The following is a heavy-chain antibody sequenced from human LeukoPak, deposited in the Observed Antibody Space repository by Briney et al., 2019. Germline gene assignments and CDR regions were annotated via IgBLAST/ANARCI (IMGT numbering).Heavy chain of an antibody. V-gene: IGHV3-23*01. CDR2: ISGSGGST. CDR1: GFTFSSYA. D-gene: IGHD3-22*01. CDR3: AKDRDDSSGYYPDFDY. J-gene: IGHJ4*02. Sequence: PGGSLRLSCAASGFTFSSYAMSWVRQAPGKGLEWVSAISGSGGSTYYADSVKGRFTISRDNSKNTLYLQMNSLRAEDTAVYYCAKDRDDSSGYYPDFDYWGQGTLVTVSS.